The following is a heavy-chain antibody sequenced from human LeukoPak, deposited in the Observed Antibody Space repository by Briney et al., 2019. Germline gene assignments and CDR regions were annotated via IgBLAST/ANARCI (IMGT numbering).Heavy chain of an antibody. D-gene: IGHD1-7*01. CDR2: IYHSGST. CDR1: GYSISSGYY. J-gene: IGHJ4*02. Sequence: SETLSLTCAVSGYSISSGYYWGWIRQPPGKGLEWIGRIYHSGSTNYNPSLKSRVTISVDTSKNQFSLKLSSVTAADTAVYYCARTYTWTYDYWGQGTLVTVSS. CDR3: ARTYTWTYDY. V-gene: IGHV4-38-2*01.